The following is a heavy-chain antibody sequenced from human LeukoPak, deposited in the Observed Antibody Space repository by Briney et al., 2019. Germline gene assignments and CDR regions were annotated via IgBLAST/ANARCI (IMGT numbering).Heavy chain of an antibody. CDR1: GLTVSSRY. V-gene: IGHV3-66*01. D-gene: IGHD1/OR15-1a*01. CDR3: AIGHYRNIPG. Sequence: GGSLRLSGAASGLTVSSRYMTWVRQAPGKGLECVSVIYTDGSTYYADSVRARFSISRDDSKNTLSLQMNSLRAEDTAVYYCAIGHYRNIPGWGQGTLVTVSS. CDR2: IYTDGST. J-gene: IGHJ4*02.